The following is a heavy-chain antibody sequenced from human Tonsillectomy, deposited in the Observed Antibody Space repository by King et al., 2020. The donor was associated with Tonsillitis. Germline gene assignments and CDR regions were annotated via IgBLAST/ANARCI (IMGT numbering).Heavy chain of an antibody. Sequence: VQLQQWGAGLLKPSETLSLTCAVYGGSFSGYYWSWIRQPPGKGLEWIGEINHSGSTNYNPSLKSRVTISVDTSKNQFSLKLSSVTAADTAGYYCATRGDYGDYVELDSGNFDYWGQGTLVTVSS. CDR3: ATRGDYGDYVELDSGNFDY. CDR2: INHSGST. D-gene: IGHD4-17*01. J-gene: IGHJ4*02. CDR1: GGSFSGYY. V-gene: IGHV4-34*01.